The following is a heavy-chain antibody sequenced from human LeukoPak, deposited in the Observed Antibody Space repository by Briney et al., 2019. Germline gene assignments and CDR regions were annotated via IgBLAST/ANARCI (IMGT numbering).Heavy chain of an antibody. J-gene: IGHJ4*02. V-gene: IGHV3-30-3*01. CDR1: GFTFSSYA. CDR2: ISYDGSNK. D-gene: IGHD4-23*01. CDR3: ARGRGGDYGGNSGHFDY. Sequence: GGSPRLSCAASGFTFSSYAMHWVRQAPGKGLEWVAVISYDGSNKYYADSVKGRFTISRDNSKNTLYLQMNSLRAEDTAVYHCARGRGGDYGGNSGHFDYWGQGTLVTVSS.